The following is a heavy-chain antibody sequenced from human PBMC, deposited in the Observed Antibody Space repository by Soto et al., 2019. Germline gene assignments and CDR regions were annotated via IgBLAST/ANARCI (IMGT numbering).Heavy chain of an antibody. CDR3: VRERAPFDAFDI. V-gene: IGHV3-33*08. CDR2: IWSNGRNT. J-gene: IGHJ3*02. CDR1: GFTFSSYS. Sequence: LRLSCAASGFTFSSYSMNWVRQAPGKGLEWVAVIWSNGRNTYYAESVRGRFTFSRDNSKNTLFLQMNSLRVDDTAVYYCVRERAPFDAFDIWGQGTMVTVSS.